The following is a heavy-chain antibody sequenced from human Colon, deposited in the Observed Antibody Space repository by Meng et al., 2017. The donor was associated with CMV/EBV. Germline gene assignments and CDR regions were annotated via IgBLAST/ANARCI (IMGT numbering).Heavy chain of an antibody. D-gene: IGHD3-3*01. CDR3: TRRRNYDFRSGYYSGVFDS. Sequence: ESLKISCEASGFNFPNFWMTWVRQSPGKGLEWVANIKQDGTETYYVDSVKGRFTISKDNAKNSLYLQMNSLRVEDTAVYYCTRRRNYDFRSGYYSGVFDSWGQGTLVTVSS. CDR1: GFNFPNFW. J-gene: IGHJ4*02. CDR2: IKQDGTET. V-gene: IGHV3-7*01.